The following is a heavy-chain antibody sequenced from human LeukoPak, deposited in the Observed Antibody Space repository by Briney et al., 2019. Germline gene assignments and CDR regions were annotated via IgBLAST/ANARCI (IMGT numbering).Heavy chain of an antibody. CDR2: IYYSGST. CDR1: GGSISSYY. J-gene: IGHJ4*02. V-gene: IGHV4-59*01. D-gene: IGHD6-19*01. CDR3: ATRPLAVAGYDY. Sequence: SETLSLTCTVSGGSISSYYWSWIRQPPGKGLEWIGYIYYSGSTNYNPSLKSRVTISVDTSKNQFSLKLSSVTAADTAVYYCATRPLAVAGYDYWGQGTLVTVSS.